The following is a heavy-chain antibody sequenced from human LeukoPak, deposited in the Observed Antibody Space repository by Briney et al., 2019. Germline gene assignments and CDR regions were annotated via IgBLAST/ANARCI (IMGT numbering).Heavy chain of an antibody. CDR3: ARDPSDYGGVDAFDI. D-gene: IGHD4-23*01. J-gene: IGHJ3*02. V-gene: IGHV4-59*01. CDR1: GGSISSYY. Sequence: SETLSLTCTVSGGSISSYYWSWIRQPPGKGLEWIGYIYYSGSTNYNPSLKSRVTISVDTSKNQFSLKLSSVTAADTAVYYCARDPSDYGGVDAFDIWGQGTMVTVSS. CDR2: IYYSGST.